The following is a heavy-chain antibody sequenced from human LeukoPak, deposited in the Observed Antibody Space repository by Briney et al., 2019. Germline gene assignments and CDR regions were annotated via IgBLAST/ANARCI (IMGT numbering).Heavy chain of an antibody. CDR1: GYTFTGYY. Sequence: ASVKVSCKASGYTFTGYYMHWVRQAPGQGLEWMGWINPNSGGTNYAQKFQGRVTMTRDTSISTAYMELSRLRSDDMAVYYCASIYSSGYETDYLGQGTLVTVSS. V-gene: IGHV1-2*02. D-gene: IGHD3-22*01. CDR2: INPNSGGT. CDR3: ASIYSSGYETDY. J-gene: IGHJ4*02.